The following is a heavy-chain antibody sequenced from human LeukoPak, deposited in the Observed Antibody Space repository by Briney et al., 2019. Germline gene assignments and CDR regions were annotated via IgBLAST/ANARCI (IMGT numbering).Heavy chain of an antibody. D-gene: IGHD1-26*01. V-gene: IGHV4-39*07. Sequence: SETLSLTCTVSGGSISSSSYYWGWIRQPPGKGLEWIGSIYYSGSTYYNPSLKSRVTISVDTSKNQLSLKLSSVTAADTAVYYCARPDIVGATRGAFDIWGQGTMVTVSS. CDR1: GGSISSSSYY. CDR3: ARPDIVGATRGAFDI. CDR2: IYYSGST. J-gene: IGHJ3*02.